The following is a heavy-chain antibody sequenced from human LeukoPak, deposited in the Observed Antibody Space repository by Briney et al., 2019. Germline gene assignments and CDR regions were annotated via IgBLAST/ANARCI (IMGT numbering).Heavy chain of an antibody. Sequence: PGGSLRLSCAASGFTFSSYSMNWVRQAPGKGLEWVSSISSSSSYIYYADSVKGRFTISRDNAKNSLYLQMNSLRAEDTAVYYCARDRPYCSSTSCYQYFDYWGQGTLVTVSS. CDR1: GFTFSSYS. D-gene: IGHD2-2*01. CDR2: ISSSSSYI. J-gene: IGHJ4*02. V-gene: IGHV3-21*01. CDR3: ARDRPYCSSTSCYQYFDY.